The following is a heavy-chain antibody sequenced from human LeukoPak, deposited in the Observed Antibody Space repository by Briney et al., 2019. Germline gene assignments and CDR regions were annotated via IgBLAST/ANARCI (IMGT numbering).Heavy chain of an antibody. D-gene: IGHD3-9*01. CDR2: TNVHNGNI. CDR1: GYTFSDYG. CDR3: ARGIEGYDVLTGYYP. J-gene: IGHJ5*02. Sequence: ASVTVSCKASGYTFSDYGITWVRQAPGQGLEWMGWTNVHNGNINYAQKFQGRISMTTDTSTTTAFMELRSLRSDDTAVYYCARGIEGYDVLTGYYPWGQGTLVTVSS. V-gene: IGHV1-18*01.